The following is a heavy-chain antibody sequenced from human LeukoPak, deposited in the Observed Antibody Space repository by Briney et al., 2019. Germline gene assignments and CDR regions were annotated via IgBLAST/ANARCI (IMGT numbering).Heavy chain of an antibody. D-gene: IGHD3-22*01. Sequence: KAGGSLRLSCAASGFTFSSYSMNWVRQAPGKGLEWVSSISSSSSYIYYADSVKGRFTISRDNAKNSLYLQMNSLRAEDTAVYYCARDPTYYYDSSGYQMGGYWGQGTLVTVSS. J-gene: IGHJ4*02. CDR2: ISSSSSYI. CDR1: GFTFSSYS. CDR3: ARDPTYYYDSSGYQMGGY. V-gene: IGHV3-21*01.